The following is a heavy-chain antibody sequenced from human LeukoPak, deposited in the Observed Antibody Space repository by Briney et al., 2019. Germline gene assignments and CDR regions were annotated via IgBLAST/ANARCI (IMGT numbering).Heavy chain of an antibody. J-gene: IGHJ4*02. Sequence: GGSLRLSCAASGFTFSSYAMAWVRQAPGKGLEWVSANTSVGSTYFADSVKGRFTISRDNSKNTLHLQMNSLRAEDTAVYYCLKDWGTYRAFDYWGQGTLVTVSS. V-gene: IGHV3-23*01. CDR1: GFTFSSYA. CDR2: NTSVGST. CDR3: LKDWGTYRAFDY. D-gene: IGHD3-16*01.